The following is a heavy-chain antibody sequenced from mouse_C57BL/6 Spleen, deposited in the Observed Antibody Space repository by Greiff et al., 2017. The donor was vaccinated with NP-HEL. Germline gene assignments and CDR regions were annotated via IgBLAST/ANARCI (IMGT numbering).Heavy chain of an antibody. CDR3: ARGSSYVGWFAY. D-gene: IGHD1-1*01. J-gene: IGHJ3*01. Sequence: QVQLKQPGTELVKPGASVKLSCKASGYTFTSYWMHWVKQRPGQGLEWIGNINPSNGGTNYNEKFKSKATLTVDKSSSTAYMQLSSLTSEDSAVYYCARGSSYVGWFAYWGQGTLVTVSA. V-gene: IGHV1-53*01. CDR2: INPSNGGT. CDR1: GYTFTSYW.